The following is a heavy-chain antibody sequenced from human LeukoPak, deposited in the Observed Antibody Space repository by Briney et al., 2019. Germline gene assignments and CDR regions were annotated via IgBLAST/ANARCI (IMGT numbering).Heavy chain of an antibody. Sequence: SETLSLTCAVSVDSISSSHWWRWVRQPPGKGLEWIGEIYHSGSTNYNPSLKSRVTILVDKSRNQFSLKLSSVSAADTAVYYCASGLYGSGRAWAFDIWGQRTMVTVSS. CDR2: IYHSGST. CDR1: VDSISSSHW. V-gene: IGHV4-4*02. D-gene: IGHD3-10*01. J-gene: IGHJ3*02. CDR3: ASGLYGSGRAWAFDI.